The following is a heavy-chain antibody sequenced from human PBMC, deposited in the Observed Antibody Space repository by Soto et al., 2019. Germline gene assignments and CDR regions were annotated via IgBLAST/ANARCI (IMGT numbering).Heavy chain of an antibody. J-gene: IGHJ4*02. CDR3: ARDEDYYDSSGHSVDFDY. V-gene: IGHV1-18*01. Sequence: ASVKVSCKASGYTFTSYGISWVRQAPGQGLEWMGWISAYSGNTNYAQKLQGRVTMTTDTSTSTAYMELRSLRSDDTAVYYCARDEDYYDSSGHSVDFDYWGEGTLVTVSS. D-gene: IGHD3-22*01. CDR2: ISAYSGNT. CDR1: GYTFTSYG.